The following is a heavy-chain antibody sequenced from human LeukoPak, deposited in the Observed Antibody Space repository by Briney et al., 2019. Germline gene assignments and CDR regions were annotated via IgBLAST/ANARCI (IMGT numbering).Heavy chain of an antibody. V-gene: IGHV4-4*07. J-gene: IGHJ3*02. Sequence: PSETLSLTCTVSGGSISSYYWSWIRQPAGKGLEWIGRIYTSGSTNYNPSLKGRVTMSVDTSKNQFSLKLSSVTAADTAVYYCARDKGAYSYGYRAFDIWGQGTMVTVSS. CDR1: GGSISSYY. D-gene: IGHD5-18*01. CDR3: ARDKGAYSYGYRAFDI. CDR2: IYTSGST.